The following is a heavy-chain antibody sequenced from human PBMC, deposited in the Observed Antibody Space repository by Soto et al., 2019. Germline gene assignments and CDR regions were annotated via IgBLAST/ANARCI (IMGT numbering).Heavy chain of an antibody. J-gene: IGHJ4*02. Sequence: QVQLQESGPGLVKPSQTLSLTCTVSGGSISSGGYYWSWIRQHPGKGLEWIGYIYYSGSTYYNPSLKSRVTTPVDPSTPQFSLKLSSVTAAETPVYSCAIGVTMVRGVIHTPYFDYWGQGTLVTDSS. CDR3: AIGVTMVRGVIHTPYFDY. D-gene: IGHD3-10*01. V-gene: IGHV4-31*03. CDR1: GGSISSGGYY. CDR2: IYYSGST.